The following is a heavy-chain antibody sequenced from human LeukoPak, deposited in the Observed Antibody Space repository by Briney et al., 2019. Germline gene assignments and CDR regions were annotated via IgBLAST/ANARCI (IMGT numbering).Heavy chain of an antibody. Sequence: NHGESLKISCKASGYSFTSYWIAWVRQMPGKGLEWMGIIYPDDSHTIYSPSFQGQVTISADKSISTAYVQWSSLKASDTAMYYCARRSGSLDGFDHWGQGTLVTVSS. V-gene: IGHV5-51*01. J-gene: IGHJ4*02. CDR1: GYSFTSYW. D-gene: IGHD1-26*01. CDR3: ARRSGSLDGFDH. CDR2: IYPDDSHT.